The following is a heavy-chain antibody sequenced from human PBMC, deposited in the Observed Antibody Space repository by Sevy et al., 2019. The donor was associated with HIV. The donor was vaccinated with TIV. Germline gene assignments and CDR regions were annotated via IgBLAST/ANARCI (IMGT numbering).Heavy chain of an antibody. Sequence: GGSLRLSCAASGFTFSTYGMHWVRQAPGKGLEWVALISYDGRNKYYADSVKGRFTISRDNSKSTLYLQMNSLTAEDTAVYYCAKSTADCTSTSCYRVTYYGMDVWGQGTTVTVSS. V-gene: IGHV3-30*18. J-gene: IGHJ6*02. CDR1: GFTFSTYG. CDR2: ISYDGRNK. D-gene: IGHD2-2*02. CDR3: AKSTADCTSTSCYRVTYYGMDV.